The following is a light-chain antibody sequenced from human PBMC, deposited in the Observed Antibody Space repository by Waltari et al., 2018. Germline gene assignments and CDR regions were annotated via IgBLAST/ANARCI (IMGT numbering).Light chain of an antibody. CDR3: QQYYSIPYT. J-gene: IGKJ2*01. CDR1: QSVLYSSNNKNY. Sequence: DIVMTQSPDSLAVSLGERATINCKSSQSVLYSSNNKNYLAWYQQKPGKPPKLLISWASTRGSGVPDRFSGSGSGTDFTLTISSLQAEDVAVYYCQQYYSIPYTFGQGTKLEIK. V-gene: IGKV4-1*01. CDR2: WAS.